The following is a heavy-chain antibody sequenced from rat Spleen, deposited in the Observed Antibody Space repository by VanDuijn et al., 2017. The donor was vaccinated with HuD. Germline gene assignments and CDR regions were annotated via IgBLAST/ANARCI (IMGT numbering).Heavy chain of an antibody. CDR2: INKDSNTI. Sequence: EVKLVESGGGLVHPGRSLKLSCAVSGFNFEDYWMTWVRQAPGKGLEWIGEINKDSNTINYTPSLKDKFTISRDNAQNTLYLQMSRLGSEDTAIYYCVRGGEKHLYLQWFGYWGQGTLVTVSS. D-gene: IGHD1-2*01. V-gene: IGHV4-2*01. CDR1: GFNFEDYW. CDR3: VRGGEKHLYLQWFGY. J-gene: IGHJ3*01.